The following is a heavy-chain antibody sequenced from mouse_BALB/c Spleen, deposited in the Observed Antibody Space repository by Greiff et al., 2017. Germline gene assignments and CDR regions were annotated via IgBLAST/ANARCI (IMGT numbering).Heavy chain of an antibody. CDR3: ARSYGSSYSYAMDY. V-gene: IGHV1S135*01. CDR1: GYAFTSYN. CDR2: IDPYNGGT. Sequence: EVQLQESGPELVKPGASVKVSCKASGYAFTSYNMYWVKQSHGKSLEWIGYIDPYNGGTSYNQKFKGKATLTVDKSSSTAYMHLNSLTSEDSAVYYCARSYGSSYSYAMDYWGQGTSVTVSS. D-gene: IGHD1-1*01. J-gene: IGHJ4*01.